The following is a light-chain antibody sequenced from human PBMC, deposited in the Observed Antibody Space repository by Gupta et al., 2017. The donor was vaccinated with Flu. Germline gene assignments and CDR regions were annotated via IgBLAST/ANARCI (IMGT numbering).Light chain of an antibody. CDR2: KAS. J-gene: IGKJ1*01. CDR3: QQFNFYPET. Sequence: PFTLSASIGDRVTITCRASQSINNYLAWYQQKPGKAPKLLIYKASTLQSGVPSRFSGRGSGTEFTLTISSLQPDDFATYYCQQFNFYPETFGQGTKVDI. V-gene: IGKV1-5*03. CDR1: QSINNY.